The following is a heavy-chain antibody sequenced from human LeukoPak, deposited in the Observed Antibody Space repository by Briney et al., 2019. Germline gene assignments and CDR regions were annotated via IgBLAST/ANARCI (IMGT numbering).Heavy chain of an antibody. CDR1: GGSISSYY. CDR2: IYYSGST. J-gene: IGHJ5*02. D-gene: IGHD1-1*01. V-gene: IGHV4-59*08. CDR3: ARSTTGTTYWFDP. Sequence: SETLSLTCTVSGGSISSYYWSWIRQPLGKGLEWIGYIYYSGSTNYNPSLKSRVTISVDTSKNQFSLKLSSVTAADTAVYYCARSTTGTTYWFDPWGQGTLVTVSS.